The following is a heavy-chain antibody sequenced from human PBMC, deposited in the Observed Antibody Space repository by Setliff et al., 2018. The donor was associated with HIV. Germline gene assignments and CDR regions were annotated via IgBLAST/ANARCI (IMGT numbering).Heavy chain of an antibody. CDR1: GDSINSDNFY. CDR2: VFYNGNT. D-gene: IGHD6-19*01. CDR3: ARLGRGIAVAGTRIDY. J-gene: IGHJ4*02. V-gene: IGHV4-39*01. Sequence: SETLSLTCSVSGDSINSDNFYWAWIRQPPGKELEWIGSVFYNGNTFYNSSLKSRVTIFVDTSKNQLSLKLRSVTAADTAVYYCARLGRGIAVAGTRIDYWGRGTLVTVSS.